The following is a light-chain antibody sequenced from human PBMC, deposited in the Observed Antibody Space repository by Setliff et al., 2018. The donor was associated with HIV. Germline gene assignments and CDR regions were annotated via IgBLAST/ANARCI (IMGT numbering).Light chain of an antibody. CDR3: LSYTTTTPSPYV. CDR2: EVT. V-gene: IGLV2-14*03. J-gene: IGLJ1*01. Sequence: QAVLTQPASVSGSPGQSIAISCTGSSSDVGGFNSVSWYQQHPDKAPKLIVYEVTNRSSEVSDRFFGSKSGNTASLTISGLQTEDEADYYCLSYTTTTPSPYVFGTGTKVTVL. CDR1: SSDVGGFNS.